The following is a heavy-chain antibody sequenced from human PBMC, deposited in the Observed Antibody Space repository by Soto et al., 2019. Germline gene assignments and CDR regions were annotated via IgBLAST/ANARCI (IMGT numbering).Heavy chain of an antibody. J-gene: IGHJ3*02. CDR3: ARGGDSSGYYYWIGAFDI. Sequence: SETLSLTCTVSGGSISSYYWSWIRQPPGKGLERIGYIYYSGSTNYNPSLKSRVTISVDTSKNQFSLKLSSVTAADTAVYYCARGGDSSGYYYWIGAFDIWGQGTMVTVSS. CDR1: GGSISSYY. CDR2: IYYSGST. V-gene: IGHV4-59*01. D-gene: IGHD3-22*01.